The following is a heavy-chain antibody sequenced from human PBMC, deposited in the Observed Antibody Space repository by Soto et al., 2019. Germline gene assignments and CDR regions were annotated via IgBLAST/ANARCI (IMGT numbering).Heavy chain of an antibody. CDR3: AHTYYDFWSGYYTAPFDY. CDR2: IYWDDDK. CDR1: GFSLSTSGVG. Sequence: QITLKESGPTLVKPTQTLTLTCTFSGFSLSTSGVGVGWIRQPPGKALEWLALIYWDDDKRYSPSLKSRLTITKDTSKNQVVLTMTNMDPVDTATYYCAHTYYDFWSGYYTAPFDYWGQGTLVTVSS. D-gene: IGHD3-3*01. J-gene: IGHJ4*02. V-gene: IGHV2-5*02.